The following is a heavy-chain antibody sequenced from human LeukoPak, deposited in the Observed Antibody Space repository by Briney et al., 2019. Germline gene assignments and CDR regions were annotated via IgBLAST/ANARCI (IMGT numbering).Heavy chain of an antibody. CDR2: IYHSGST. CDR3: AREAMVRGVIPFDY. D-gene: IGHD3-10*01. V-gene: IGHV4-34*01. J-gene: IGHJ4*02. CDR1: GGSFSGFY. Sequence: PSETLSLTCAVNGGSFSGFYWIWVRQSPGKGLEWIGSIYHSGSTYYNPSLKSRVTISVDTSKNQFSLKLSSVTAADTAVYYCAREAMVRGVIPFDYWGQGTLVTVSS.